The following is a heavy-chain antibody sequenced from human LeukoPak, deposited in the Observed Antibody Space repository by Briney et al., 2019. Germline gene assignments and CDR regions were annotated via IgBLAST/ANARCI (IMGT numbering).Heavy chain of an antibody. CDR2: ISSNGGST. Sequence: GGSLRLSCSVSGFTFSNYAMHWVRQAPGKGLEYVSGISSNGGSTYYADPVKGRFTISRDNSKNTLYLQMSSLRAEDTAVYYCVILRHTLVRWGQGTLVTVSS. CDR3: VILRHTLVR. V-gene: IGHV3-64D*06. CDR1: GFTFSNYA. D-gene: IGHD3-10*01. J-gene: IGHJ4*02.